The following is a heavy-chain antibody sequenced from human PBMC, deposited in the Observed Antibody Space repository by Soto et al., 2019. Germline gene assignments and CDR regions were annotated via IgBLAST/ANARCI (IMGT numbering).Heavy chain of an antibody. CDR1: GFTFSEYS. Sequence: GGSLRLSCSASGFTFSEYSMHWVRQAPGKGLQYVSTISSDGDITYYANSVKGRFTISRDNSKNTLYLQMNSLRPEDTAVYYCVKVSTFYDILTGYYSTNFFDPWGQGTLVTVSS. V-gene: IGHV3-64D*06. CDR2: ISSDGDIT. CDR3: VKVSTFYDILTGYYSTNFFDP. J-gene: IGHJ5*02. D-gene: IGHD3-9*01.